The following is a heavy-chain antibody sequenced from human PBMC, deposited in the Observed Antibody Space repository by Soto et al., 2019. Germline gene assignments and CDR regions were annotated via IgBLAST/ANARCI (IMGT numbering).Heavy chain of an antibody. J-gene: IGHJ5*02. D-gene: IGHD2-2*01. CDR2: INPSGGST. V-gene: IGHV1-46*01. Sequence: ASVKASCKASGYTFTSYYMHWVRQAPGQGLEWMGIINPSGGSTSYAQKFQGRVTMTRDTSTSTVYMELSSLRSEDTAVYYCAIPYCSSTSCYEGTNNWFDPWGQGTLVTVSS. CDR1: GYTFTSYY. CDR3: AIPYCSSTSCYEGTNNWFDP.